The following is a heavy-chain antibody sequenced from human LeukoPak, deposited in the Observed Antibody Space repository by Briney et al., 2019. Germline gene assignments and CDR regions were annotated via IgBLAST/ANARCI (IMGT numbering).Heavy chain of an antibody. V-gene: IGHV1-69*13. J-gene: IGHJ4*02. CDR2: IIPIFGTA. Sequence: ASVKVSCKASGGTFSSYAISWVRQAPGQGLEWMGGIIPIFGTANYAQKFQGRGTITADESTSTAYMELSSLRSEDTAVYYCARSWDVYGVGWAFDYWGQGTLVTVSS. CDR1: GGTFSSYA. D-gene: IGHD2-8*01. CDR3: ARSWDVYGVGWAFDY.